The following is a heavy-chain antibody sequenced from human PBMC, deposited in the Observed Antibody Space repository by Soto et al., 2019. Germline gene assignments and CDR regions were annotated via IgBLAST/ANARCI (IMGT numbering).Heavy chain of an antibody. CDR3: AKGVKRTGTGDYFDY. D-gene: IGHD1-1*01. CDR2: ISGSGGST. V-gene: IGHV3-23*01. CDR1: GFTFSSYA. J-gene: IGHJ4*02. Sequence: EVQLLESGGGLVQPGGSLRLSCAASGFTFSSYAMSWVRQATGKGLEWVSAISGSGGSTYYADSVKGRFTISRDNSKNSLYLQMNSLRAEDTAVYYCAKGVKRTGTGDYFDYWGQGTLVTVSS.